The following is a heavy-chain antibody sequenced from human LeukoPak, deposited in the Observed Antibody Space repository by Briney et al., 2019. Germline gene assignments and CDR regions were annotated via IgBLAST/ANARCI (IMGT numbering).Heavy chain of an antibody. V-gene: IGHV4-59*01. D-gene: IGHD2-2*01. CDR1: GASIRSYY. CDR2: MYNSGST. Sequence: SETLSLTCTVSGASIRSYYWSWIRQPPGRGLEWSGYMYNSGSTYYNPSLKSRVTISGDTSKNQFSLKLTSVTAADTAVYYCARLGGPAAVDYWGQGTLVTVSS. CDR3: ARLGGPAAVDY. J-gene: IGHJ4*02.